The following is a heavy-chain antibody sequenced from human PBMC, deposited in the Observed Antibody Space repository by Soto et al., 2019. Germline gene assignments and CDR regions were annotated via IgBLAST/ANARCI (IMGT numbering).Heavy chain of an antibody. CDR1: GFSLSTSGMC. CDR2: IDWDDDK. CDR3: ARFTVTTSLVHYYYFYMDV. J-gene: IGHJ6*03. D-gene: IGHD4-17*01. V-gene: IGHV2-70*11. Sequence: GSGPTLVNPTQTLTLTCTFSGFSLSTSGMCVSWIRQPPGKALEWLARIDWDDDKYYSTSLKTRLTISKDTSKNQVVLTMTNMDPVDTATYYCARFTVTTSLVHYYYFYMDVWGKGTTVTVSS.